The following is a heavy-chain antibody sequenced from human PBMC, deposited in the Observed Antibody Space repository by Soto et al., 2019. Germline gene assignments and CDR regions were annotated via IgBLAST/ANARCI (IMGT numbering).Heavy chain of an antibody. CDR2: INADNGNT. D-gene: IGHD3-3*01. CDR1: GYTFTSYA. CDR3: ARDQGIFGVAPMDV. Sequence: GASVKVSCKASGYTFTSYAMHWVRQAPGQRLEWMGWINADNGNTKYAQKFQGRVTITRDTSTSTAYMELRSLRSDDTAVYYCARDQGIFGVAPMDVWGKGTTVTVSS. J-gene: IGHJ6*04. V-gene: IGHV1-3*01.